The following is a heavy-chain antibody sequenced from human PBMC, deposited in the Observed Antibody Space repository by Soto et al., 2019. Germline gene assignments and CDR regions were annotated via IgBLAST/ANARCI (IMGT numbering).Heavy chain of an antibody. CDR3: ARDLAIVVVTNYYYYGMDV. J-gene: IGHJ6*02. CDR2: IIPILGIA. Sequence: QVQLVQSGAEVKEPGSSVKVSCKASGGTCSSYTISWVRQAPGQGLEWMGRIIPILGIANYAQKFQGRVTITADKSTSTAYMELSSLRSEDTAVYYCARDLAIVVVTNYYYYGMDVWGQGTTVTVSS. D-gene: IGHD3-22*01. V-gene: IGHV1-69*08. CDR1: GGTCSSYT.